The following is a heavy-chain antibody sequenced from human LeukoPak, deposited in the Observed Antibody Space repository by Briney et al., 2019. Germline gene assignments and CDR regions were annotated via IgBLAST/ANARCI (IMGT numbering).Heavy chain of an antibody. V-gene: IGHV4-4*07. Sequence: SETLSLTCTVSGGSISSYYWSWIRQPAGKGLEWIGRIYSSGITNYNPSLKSRVTMSVDTSKNQFSLKLSSVTAADTAVYYCARARYVNSFYAFDIWGQGTLVTVSS. CDR2: IYSSGIT. J-gene: IGHJ3*02. CDR3: ARARYVNSFYAFDI. D-gene: IGHD3-9*01. CDR1: GGSISSYY.